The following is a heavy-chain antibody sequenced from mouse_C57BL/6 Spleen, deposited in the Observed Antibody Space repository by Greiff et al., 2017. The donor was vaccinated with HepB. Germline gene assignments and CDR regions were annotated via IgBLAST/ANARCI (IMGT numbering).Heavy chain of an antibody. Sequence: VQLQQSVAELVRPGASVKLSCTASGFNIKNTYMHWVKQRPEQGLEWIGRIDPANGNTKYAPKFQGKASITADTSSNTAYLQLSSLKSEDTAIYYCARSDDYDEVLFAYWGQGTLVTVSA. D-gene: IGHD2-4*01. J-gene: IGHJ3*01. CDR3: ARSDDYDEVLFAY. CDR2: IDPANGNT. V-gene: IGHV14-3*01. CDR1: GFNIKNTY.